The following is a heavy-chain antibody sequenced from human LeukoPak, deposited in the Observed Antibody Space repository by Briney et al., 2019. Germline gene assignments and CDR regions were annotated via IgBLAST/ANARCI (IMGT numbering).Heavy chain of an antibody. V-gene: IGHV6-1*01. CDR3: AGEPNTYSSGWYRFTGAFDI. CDR1: GDSVSSNSAA. Sequence: SQTLSLTCAISGDSVSSNSAAWNWIRQSPSRGLEWLGRTYYRSKWYNDYAVSVKSRITINPDTSKNQFSLQLNSVTPEDTAVYYCAGEPNTYSSGWYRFTGAFDIWGQGTMVTVSS. D-gene: IGHD6-19*01. J-gene: IGHJ3*02. CDR2: TYYRSKWYN.